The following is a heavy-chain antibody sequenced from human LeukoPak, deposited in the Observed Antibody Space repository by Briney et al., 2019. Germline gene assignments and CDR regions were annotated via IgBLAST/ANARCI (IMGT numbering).Heavy chain of an antibody. J-gene: IGHJ4*02. V-gene: IGHV5-51*01. CDR2: IAPGDSDT. D-gene: IGHD2-15*01. Sequence: GESLKISCKGSGYSFTSHWIAWVRQMPGKGLEWIWTIAPGDSDTRYSPSFQGQVIISADKSISTAYLQWSSLKASDTAMYYCARLVVAATRYFDYWGQGTLVTVSS. CDR3: ARLVVAATRYFDY. CDR1: GYSFTSHW.